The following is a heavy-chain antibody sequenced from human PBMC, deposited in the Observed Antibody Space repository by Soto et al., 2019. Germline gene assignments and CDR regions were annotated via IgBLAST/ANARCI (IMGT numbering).Heavy chain of an antibody. D-gene: IGHD1-26*01. CDR3: EIHGGSYSYYFYYGRDV. CDR1: GFTFSDYY. V-gene: IGHV3-11*01. J-gene: IGHJ6*02. CDR2: ISSSGSTI. Sequence: PGGSLRLSCAASGFTFSDYYMSWIRQAPGKGLEWVSYISSSGSTIYYADSVKGRFTISRDNAKNSLHLQMNSLRAEDTAVYYCEIHGGSYSYYFYYGRDVWVQGTTVTVSS.